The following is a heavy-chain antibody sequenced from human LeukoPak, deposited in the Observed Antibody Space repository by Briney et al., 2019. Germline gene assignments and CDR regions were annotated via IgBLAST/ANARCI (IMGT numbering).Heavy chain of an antibody. CDR3: ARAGDYYGSGSYYKSPTWFDP. D-gene: IGHD3-10*01. J-gene: IGHJ5*02. V-gene: IGHV1-3*01. CDR2: INAGNGNT. Sequence: ASVKVSCKASGYTFTSYAMHWVRQAPGQRLEWMGWINAGNGNTKYSQKFQGRVTITRDTSASTAYMELSSLRSEDTAVYYCARAGDYYGSGSYYKSPTWFDPWGQGTLVTVSS. CDR1: GYTFTSYA.